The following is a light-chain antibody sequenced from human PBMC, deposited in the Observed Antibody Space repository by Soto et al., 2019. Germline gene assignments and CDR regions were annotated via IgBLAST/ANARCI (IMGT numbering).Light chain of an antibody. CDR2: QTS. V-gene: IGKV3-20*01. J-gene: IGKJ1*01. CDR3: QQYGSSPRWT. CDR1: QYINTR. Sequence: EIVLTQSPATLSSFPCDRVTLSCRASQYINTRLAWYQHRPGQAPRLLIYQTSIRAAGIPARFSGSGSGTDFTLTISRLEPEDFAVYYCQQYGSSPRWTFGQGTKVDIK.